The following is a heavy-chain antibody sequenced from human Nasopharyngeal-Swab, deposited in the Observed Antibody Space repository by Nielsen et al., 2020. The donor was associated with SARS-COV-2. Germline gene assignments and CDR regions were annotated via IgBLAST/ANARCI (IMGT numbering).Heavy chain of an antibody. J-gene: IGHJ4*02. CDR3: ARDGMVGATGVDY. D-gene: IGHD1-26*01. Sequence: GESLKISWAASGFTFSSYGMHWVRQAPGKGLEWVAVIWYDGSNKYYADSVKGRFTISRDNSKNTLYLQMNSLRAEDTAVYYCARDGMVGATGVDYWGQGTLVTVSS. V-gene: IGHV3-33*01. CDR2: IWYDGSNK. CDR1: GFTFSSYG.